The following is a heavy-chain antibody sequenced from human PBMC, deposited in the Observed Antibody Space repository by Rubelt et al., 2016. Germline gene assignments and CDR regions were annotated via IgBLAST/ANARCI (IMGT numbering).Heavy chain of an antibody. CDR1: GGSFSGYY. V-gene: IGHV4-34*01. J-gene: IGHJ4*02. D-gene: IGHD3-22*01. CDR2: INHSGST. CDR3: ARGKEGLGVTMMDY. Sequence: QVQLQQWGAGLLKPSETLSLTCAVYGGSFSGYYWSWIRQPPWKGLEWIGEINHSGSTNYNPSLKSRVTISVDTSKNQFALKLSSVTAADTAVYYCARGKEGLGVTMMDYWGQGTLVTVSS.